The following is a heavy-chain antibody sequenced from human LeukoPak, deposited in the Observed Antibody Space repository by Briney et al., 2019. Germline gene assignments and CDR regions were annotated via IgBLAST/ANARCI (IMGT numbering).Heavy chain of an antibody. V-gene: IGHV4-39*01. CDR1: RGSISSSSFY. CDR2: MYYGGST. D-gene: IGHD3-10*01. J-gene: IGHJ4*02. Sequence: KPSETLSLTCTVSRGSISSSSFYWGWIRQPPGKGLEWIGSMYYGGSTYYNSSLKSRVTISVDTSKKVFSLKLTSVTAADTAVYYCVGEEYGTGSYYKPSDWGQGTLVTVSS. CDR3: VGEEYGTGSYYKPSD.